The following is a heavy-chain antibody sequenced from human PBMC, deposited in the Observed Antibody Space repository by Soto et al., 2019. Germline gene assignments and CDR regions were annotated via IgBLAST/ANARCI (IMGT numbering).Heavy chain of an antibody. V-gene: IGHV3-48*01. J-gene: IGHJ4*02. CDR2: ISGGSGSV. CDR1: GFTFSSYA. D-gene: IGHD6-19*01. Sequence: EVLLVESGGGLEQPGGSLRLSCAASGFTFSSYAMNWVRQAPRKGLEWVSYISGGSGSVYYADSVKGRFTISRDNAKNSLYLQMNSLRVEDTAVYYCAREIGYSSGRPNFDYWGQGTLVTVSS. CDR3: AREIGYSSGRPNFDY.